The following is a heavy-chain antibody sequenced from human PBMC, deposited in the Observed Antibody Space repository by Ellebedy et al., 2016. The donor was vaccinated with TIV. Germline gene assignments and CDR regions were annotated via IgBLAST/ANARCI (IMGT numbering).Heavy chain of an antibody. V-gene: IGHV3-30*07. Sequence: GESLKISCAASGFTFSSYAMHWVRQAPGKGLEWVAVISYDGSNKYYADSVKGRFTISRDNSKNTLYLQMNSLRAEDTAVYYCARSQYYYYGMDVWGQGTTVTVSS. CDR1: GFTFSSYA. CDR3: ARSQYYYYGMDV. J-gene: IGHJ6*02. CDR2: ISYDGSNK.